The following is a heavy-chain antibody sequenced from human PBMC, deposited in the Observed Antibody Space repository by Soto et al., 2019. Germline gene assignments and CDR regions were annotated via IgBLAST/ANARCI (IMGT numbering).Heavy chain of an antibody. CDR2: INPNSGGT. Sequence: QVQLVQSGAEVKKPGASVKVSCKASGFTFSAYYIYWVRQAPGQGLEWIGWINPNSGGTNNAQKCQGRVTMTRDKSTSTVYMELSALISDDTAVYYCARSLLDEYSSSWRSAYYGMDVWGQGTTVTVSS. CDR1: GFTFSAYY. CDR3: ARSLLDEYSSSWRSAYYGMDV. D-gene: IGHD6-13*01. J-gene: IGHJ6*02. V-gene: IGHV1-2*02.